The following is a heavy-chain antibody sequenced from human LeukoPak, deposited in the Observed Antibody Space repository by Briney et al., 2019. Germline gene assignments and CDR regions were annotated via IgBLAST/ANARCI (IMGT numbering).Heavy chain of an antibody. J-gene: IGHJ4*02. D-gene: IGHD6-13*01. CDR1: GYIFTGYY. CDR2: INPNSGGT. Sequence: GASVKVSCKASGYIFTGYYMHWVRQAPGQGLEWMGWINPNSGGTNYAHKFQGRVTMTRDTSISTAYMELSRLRSDDTAVYYCARDRPPQVVRPFDYWGQGTLVTVSS. CDR3: ARDRPPQVVRPFDY. V-gene: IGHV1-2*07.